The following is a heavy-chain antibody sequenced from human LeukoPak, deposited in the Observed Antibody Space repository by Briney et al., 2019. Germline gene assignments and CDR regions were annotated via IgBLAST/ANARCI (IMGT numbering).Heavy chain of an antibody. D-gene: IGHD1-26*01. Sequence: PSETLSLTCAVYGGSFSGYYWSWIRQPAGKGLEWIGRIYTSGSTYYNPSLESRVTISVDTSKNQFSLKLTSVTAADTAVYYCARRVGGTSFRDYWGQGTLVTVPS. CDR3: ARRVGGTSFRDY. CDR1: GGSFSGYY. J-gene: IGHJ4*02. CDR2: IYTSGST. V-gene: IGHV4-59*10.